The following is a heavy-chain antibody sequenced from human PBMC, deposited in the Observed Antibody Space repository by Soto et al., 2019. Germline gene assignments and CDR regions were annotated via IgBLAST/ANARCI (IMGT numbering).Heavy chain of an antibody. Sequence: QVQRQQWGAGLLKPSETLSLTCAVYGGSFSGYYWSWIRQPPGKGLEWIGEINHSGSTNYNPSLKSRVTISVDTSKNQFSLKMSSVTAADTAVYYCAIYRVRGVIYYWGQGTLVTVSS. CDR2: INHSGST. CDR3: AIYRVRGVIYY. CDR1: GGSFSGYY. J-gene: IGHJ4*02. D-gene: IGHD3-10*01. V-gene: IGHV4-34*01.